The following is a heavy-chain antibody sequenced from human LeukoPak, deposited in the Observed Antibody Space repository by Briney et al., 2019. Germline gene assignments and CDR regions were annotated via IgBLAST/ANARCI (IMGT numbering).Heavy chain of an antibody. Sequence: GGSLRLSCAASGFTFSSYSMNWVRQAPGKGLEWVSYISSSSSTIYYADSVKGRSTISRDNAKNSLYLQMNSLRDEDTAVYYCARDRSSGWYRPFDYWGQGTLVTVSS. CDR2: ISSSSSTI. CDR1: GFTFSSYS. D-gene: IGHD6-19*01. V-gene: IGHV3-48*02. CDR3: ARDRSSGWYRPFDY. J-gene: IGHJ4*02.